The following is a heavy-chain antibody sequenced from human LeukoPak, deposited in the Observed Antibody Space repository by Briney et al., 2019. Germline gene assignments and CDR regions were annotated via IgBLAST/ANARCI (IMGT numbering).Heavy chain of an antibody. J-gene: IGHJ4*02. CDR2: IKEDGSGK. CDR3: ARFRGSYWGFDY. V-gene: IGHV3-7*01. D-gene: IGHD1-26*01. Sequence: PGGSLRLSCAASGFTFSSYWMAWVRQAPGKGLEWLANIKEDGSGKYYMDSVKGRFTISRDNAKNSLYLQMNSLRAEDTAVYYCARFRGSYWGFDYWGQGTLVTVSS. CDR1: GFTFSSYW.